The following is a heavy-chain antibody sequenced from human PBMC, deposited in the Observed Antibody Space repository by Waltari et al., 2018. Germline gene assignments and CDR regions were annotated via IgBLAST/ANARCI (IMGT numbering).Heavy chain of an antibody. J-gene: IGHJ4*02. Sequence: QLQLQESGPGLVKASETLSLTCSVSVGSISSTTYYWGWIRQPPGKGLEWIGSFSYNGNTYYNPSLKSRITISVDTSKNQFSLQLRSVTAADTAMYYCARPGRVGGGSLMGLDYWGQGTLVTVSS. CDR2: FSYNGNT. D-gene: IGHD2-15*01. CDR3: ARPGRVGGGSLMGLDY. V-gene: IGHV4-39*01. CDR1: VGSISSTTYY.